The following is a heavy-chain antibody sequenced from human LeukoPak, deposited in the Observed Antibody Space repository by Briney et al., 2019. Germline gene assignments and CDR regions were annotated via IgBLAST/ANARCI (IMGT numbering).Heavy chain of an antibody. CDR1: GFTFSSFE. Sequence: GGSLRLSCAASGFTFSSFEMNWVRQAPGKGLEWVSYISSSGSTIYYADSVKGRFTISRDKAKNSLYLQMYTLRVEDTAVYYCARDQPGRNDCWGQGTLVTVSS. V-gene: IGHV3-48*03. CDR2: ISSSGSTI. CDR3: ARDQPGRNDC. J-gene: IGHJ4*02.